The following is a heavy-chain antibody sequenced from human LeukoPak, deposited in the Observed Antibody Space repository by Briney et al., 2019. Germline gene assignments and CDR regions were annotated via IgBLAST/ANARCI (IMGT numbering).Heavy chain of an antibody. CDR1: GFTFSNYW. V-gene: IGHV3-7*03. Sequence: PGGSLRLSCAASGFTFSNYWMSWVRQAPGKGLEWVANIKQDGSEKYYVGSVKGRFTISRDNIDNSLYLQMNSLRAEDTAVYYCSRLRSFDYWGQGTLVTVSS. J-gene: IGHJ4*02. CDR2: IKQDGSEK. CDR3: SRLRSFDY.